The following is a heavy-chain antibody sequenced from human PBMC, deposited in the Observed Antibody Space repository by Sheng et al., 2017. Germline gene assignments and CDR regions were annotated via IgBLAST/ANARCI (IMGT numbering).Heavy chain of an antibody. D-gene: IGHD5-12*01. CDR1: GYTFSNYG. CDR2: ISAYTGNT. V-gene: IGHV1-18*01. Sequence: QVQLVQSGGEVTKPGASVKVSCKASGYTFSNYGISWVRQAPGQGLQWMGWISAYTGNTNYVREFQGRVTMTTDTSTNTAYMELRSLTSNDTAVYFCARVGGEWNGYGDSWGQGTLVIVSS. CDR3: ARVGGEWNGYGDS. J-gene: IGHJ4*02.